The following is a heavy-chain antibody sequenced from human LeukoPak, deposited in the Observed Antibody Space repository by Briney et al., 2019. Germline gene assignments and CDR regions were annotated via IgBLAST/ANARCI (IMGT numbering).Heavy chain of an antibody. CDR3: ARHEYWFDP. V-gene: IGHV4-39*01. Sequence: SETLSLTCTVSGGSISSSSYYWGWIRQPPGKGLEWIGSIYYSGSTYYNPSLKSRVTISVDTSKNQFSLKLSSVTAADTAVYYCARHEYWFDPWGQGTLVTVSS. CDR2: IYYSGST. CDR1: GGSISSSSYY. J-gene: IGHJ5*02.